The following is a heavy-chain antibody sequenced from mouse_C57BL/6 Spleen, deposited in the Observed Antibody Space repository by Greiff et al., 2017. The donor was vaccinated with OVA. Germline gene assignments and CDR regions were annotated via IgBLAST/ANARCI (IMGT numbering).Heavy chain of an antibody. Sequence: QVQLQQPGAELVMPGASVKLSCKASGYTFTSYWMHWVKQRPGQGLEWIGEIDPSDSYTNYNQKFKGKSTLTVDKSSSTAYMQLSSLTSEDSAVYYCARRLSYWYCDVWGTGTTVTVSS. D-gene: IGHD1-1*02. CDR2: IDPSDSYT. CDR3: ARRLSYWYCDV. J-gene: IGHJ1*03. V-gene: IGHV1-69*01. CDR1: GYTFTSYW.